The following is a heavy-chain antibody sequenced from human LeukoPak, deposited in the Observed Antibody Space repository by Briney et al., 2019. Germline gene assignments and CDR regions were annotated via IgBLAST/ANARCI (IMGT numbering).Heavy chain of an antibody. J-gene: IGHJ6*02. CDR2: ISAYNGNT. CDR3: ARGPPLPAAHPQMKYYYYGMDV. Sequence: ASVKVSCKASGYTFTSYGISWVRQAPGQGLEWMGWISAYNGNTNYAQKLQGRVTMTTDTSTSTAYMELRSLRSDDTAVYYCARGPPLPAAHPQMKYYYYGMDVWGQGTTVTVSS. V-gene: IGHV1-18*01. D-gene: IGHD2-2*01. CDR1: GYTFTSYG.